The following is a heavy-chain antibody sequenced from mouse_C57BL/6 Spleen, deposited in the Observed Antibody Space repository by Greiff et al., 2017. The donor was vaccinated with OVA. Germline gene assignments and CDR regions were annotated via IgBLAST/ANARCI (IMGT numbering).Heavy chain of an antibody. CDR3: ARGDYDYDGAWFAY. V-gene: IGHV1-64*01. CDR1: GYTFTSYW. J-gene: IGHJ3*01. CDR2: IHPNSGST. Sequence: QVQLKQPGAELVKPGASVKLSCKASGYTFTSYWMHWVKQRPGQGLEWIGMIHPNSGSTNYNEKFKSKATLTVDKSSSTAYMQLSSLTSEDSAVYYCARGDYDYDGAWFAYWGQGTLVTVSA. D-gene: IGHD2-4*01.